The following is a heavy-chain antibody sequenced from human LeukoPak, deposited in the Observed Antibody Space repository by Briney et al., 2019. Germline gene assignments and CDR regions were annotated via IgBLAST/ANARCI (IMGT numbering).Heavy chain of an antibody. J-gene: IGHJ4*02. CDR3: AREGQDSSGYKHFVY. Sequence: AGGSLRLSCAASGFTVSSNYMSWVRQAPGKGLEWVSVIYSGGSTYYADSVKGRFTISRDNSKNTLYLQMNSLRAEDTAVYYCAREGQDSSGYKHFVYWGQGTLVTVSS. V-gene: IGHV3-53*01. D-gene: IGHD3-22*01. CDR1: GFTVSSNY. CDR2: IYSGGST.